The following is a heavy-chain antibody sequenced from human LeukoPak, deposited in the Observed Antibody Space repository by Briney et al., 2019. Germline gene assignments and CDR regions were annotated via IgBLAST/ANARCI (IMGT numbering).Heavy chain of an antibody. CDR1: GYTFTSYG. J-gene: IGHJ3*02. CDR2: ISAYNGNT. Sequence: ASLKVSCKASGYTFTSYGISWVRQAPGQGLEWMGWISAYNGNTNYAQKLQGRVTMTTDTSTSTAYMELRSLRSDDTAVYYWARGKGPPQLPAARLRGWPDAFDIWGQGTMVTVSS. CDR3: ARGKGPPQLPAARLRGWPDAFDI. V-gene: IGHV1-18*01. D-gene: IGHD2-2*01.